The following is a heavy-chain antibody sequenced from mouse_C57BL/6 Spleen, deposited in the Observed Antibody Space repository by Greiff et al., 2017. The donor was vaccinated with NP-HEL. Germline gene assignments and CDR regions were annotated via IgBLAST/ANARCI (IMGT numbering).Heavy chain of an antibody. V-gene: IGHV1-50*01. D-gene: IGHD2-1*01. CDR3: ARDYGNLRGAMDY. Sequence: QVQLQQPGAELVKPGASVKLSCKASGYTFTSYWMQWVKQRPGQGLEWIGEIDPSDSYTNYNQKFKGKATLTVDTSSSTAYMQLSSLTSEDSAVYYCARDYGNLRGAMDYWGQGTSVTVSS. J-gene: IGHJ4*01. CDR1: GYTFTSYW. CDR2: IDPSDSYT.